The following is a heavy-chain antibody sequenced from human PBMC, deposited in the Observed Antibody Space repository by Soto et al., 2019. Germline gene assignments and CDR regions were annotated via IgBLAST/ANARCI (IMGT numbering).Heavy chain of an antibody. Sequence: PGGSLRLSCDTSGFTFSNYVMTWVRQAPGRGLEWVSSISGSGDSRSYADSVKGRFTISRDNSKNTLYLQMNSLRAEDTAVYYCAKYPYYDFWSGYPSYYFDYWGQGTLVTVSS. CDR3: AKYPYYDFWSGYPSYYFDY. J-gene: IGHJ4*02. CDR2: ISGSGDSR. V-gene: IGHV3-23*01. CDR1: GFTFSNYV. D-gene: IGHD3-3*01.